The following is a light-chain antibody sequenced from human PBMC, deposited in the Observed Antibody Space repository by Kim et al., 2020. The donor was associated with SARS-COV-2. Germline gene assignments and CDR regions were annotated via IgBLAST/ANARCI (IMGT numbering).Light chain of an antibody. Sequence: RATINCKPSQSLLYTNNKNYLAWYQQIPGHPPKLLISWASTRESGVPDRFSRSGSGTNFTLTISSLKTEDVAVYYCQQYYNTPRTFGQGTKVDIK. V-gene: IGKV4-1*01. J-gene: IGKJ1*01. CDR1: QSLLYTNNKNY. CDR2: WAS. CDR3: QQYYNTPRT.